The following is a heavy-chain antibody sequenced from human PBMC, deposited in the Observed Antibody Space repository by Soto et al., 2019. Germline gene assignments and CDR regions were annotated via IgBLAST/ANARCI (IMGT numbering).Heavy chain of an antibody. Sequence: ASVKVSCKASGYTFTSYDINWVRQATGQGLEWMGWMNPNSGNTGYAQKFQGRVTMTRNTSISTAYMELSSLRSEDTAVYYCARDRRDYYDSSGYTSSTYDYSGQATLVTVAS. V-gene: IGHV1-8*01. CDR2: MNPNSGNT. D-gene: IGHD3-22*01. J-gene: IGHJ4*02. CDR1: GYTFTSYD. CDR3: ARDRRDYYDSSGYTSSTYDY.